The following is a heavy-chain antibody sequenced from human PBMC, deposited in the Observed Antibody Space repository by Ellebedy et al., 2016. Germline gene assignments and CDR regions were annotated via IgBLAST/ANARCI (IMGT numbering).Heavy chain of an antibody. J-gene: IGHJ4*02. Sequence: GESLKISCAASGFTFSSYAMSWVRQAPGKGLEWVSAISGSGGSTYYADSVKGRFTISRDNSKNTLYLQMNSLRAEDTAVYYCAKVTTYCSSTSCQYYFDYWGQGTLVTVSS. CDR2: ISGSGGST. CDR1: GFTFSSYA. V-gene: IGHV3-23*01. D-gene: IGHD2-2*01. CDR3: AKVTTYCSSTSCQYYFDY.